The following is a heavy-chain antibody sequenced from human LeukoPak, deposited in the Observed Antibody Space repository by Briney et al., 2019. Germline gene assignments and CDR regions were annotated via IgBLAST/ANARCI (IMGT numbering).Heavy chain of an antibody. CDR3: AGSLGPLTEY. CDR2: ISAGNDI. CDR1: GFSFNNYA. Sequence: GGSLRLSCAASGFSFNNYAMVWVRQAPGKGLEWVSVISAGNDIVYADSVKGRFSISRDSSKNTLYLQMNSLRVEDTAVYYCAGSLGPLTEYWGQGTLVTVSS. D-gene: IGHD7-27*01. V-gene: IGHV3-23*01. J-gene: IGHJ4*02.